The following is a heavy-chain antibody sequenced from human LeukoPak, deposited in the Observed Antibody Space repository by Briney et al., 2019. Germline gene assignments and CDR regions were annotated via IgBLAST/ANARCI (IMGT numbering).Heavy chain of an antibody. CDR3: AKGSGGSCHSATDY. CDR2: ICGSSRST. J-gene: IGHJ4*02. D-gene: IGHD2-15*01. CDR1: GFSFSSYA. V-gene: IGHV3-23*01. Sequence: GGSLRLSCAASGFSFSSYAMNWVRQAPGKGLEWVSVICGSSRSTYYVDSVKGRFTISRDNSKNTLYLQMNSLRAEDTAIYYCAKGSGGSCHSATDYWGQGTLVTVSS.